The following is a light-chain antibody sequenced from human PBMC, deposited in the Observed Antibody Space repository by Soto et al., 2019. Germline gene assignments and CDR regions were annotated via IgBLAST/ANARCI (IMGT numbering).Light chain of an antibody. V-gene: IGKV3-20*01. CDR3: QQYGSSPIT. J-gene: IGKJ4*01. CDR1: QSVSSSY. CDR2: GAS. Sequence: EIVLTQSPGTLSLSPGERATLSCRASQSVSSSYLAWYQQKPGQAPRLLIYGASSRATGIPDRFSGSGSGTDFTLSISRLEAEDFAVYYCQQYGSSPITFGGGIKVEIK.